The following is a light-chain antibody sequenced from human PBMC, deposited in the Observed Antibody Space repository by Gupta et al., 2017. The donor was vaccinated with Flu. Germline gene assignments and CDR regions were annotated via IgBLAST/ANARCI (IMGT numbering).Light chain of an antibody. CDR2: MGS. CDR3: RQARPRIT. J-gene: IGKJ2*01. Sequence: EIVLTQSPLSLPVTPGEPASISCRSNQSLLHSNGFNYVDWYLQKPGQSPQLLIYMGSNRASGVPDRFSGSGAGTDFTLTISRVEAEDVGVYYCRQARPRITFGQGTKLEIK. V-gene: IGKV2-28*01. CDR1: QSLLHSNGFNY.